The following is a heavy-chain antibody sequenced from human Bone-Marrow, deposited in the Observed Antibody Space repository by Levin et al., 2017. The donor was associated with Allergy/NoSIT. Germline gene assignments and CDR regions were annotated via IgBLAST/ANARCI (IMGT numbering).Heavy chain of an antibody. CDR1: GFTFSSYS. Sequence: PGGSLRLSCAASGFTFSSYSMSWVRQAPGKGLEWVSAIGRDPDVTFYAHAVKGRFTISRDNSRHTLYLHMNSLGAEDTAVYYCATWETVEYWGQGTLVTVSS. V-gene: IGHV3-23*01. CDR2: IGRDPDVT. CDR3: ATWETVEY. D-gene: IGHD6-19*01. J-gene: IGHJ4*02.